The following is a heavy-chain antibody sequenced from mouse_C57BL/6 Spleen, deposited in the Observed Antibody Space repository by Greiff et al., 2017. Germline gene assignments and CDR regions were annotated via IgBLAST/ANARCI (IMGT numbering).Heavy chain of an antibody. CDR3: ARSYYSKGVFAY. J-gene: IGHJ3*01. Sequence: QLQQPGAELVMPGASVKLSCKASGYTFTSYWMHWVKQRPGQGLEWIGEIDPSDSYTNYNQKFKGKSTLTVDKSSSTAYMQLSSLTSEDSAVYYCARSYYSKGVFAYWGQGTLVTVSA. CDR1: GYTFTSYW. CDR2: IDPSDSYT. V-gene: IGHV1-69*01. D-gene: IGHD2-5*01.